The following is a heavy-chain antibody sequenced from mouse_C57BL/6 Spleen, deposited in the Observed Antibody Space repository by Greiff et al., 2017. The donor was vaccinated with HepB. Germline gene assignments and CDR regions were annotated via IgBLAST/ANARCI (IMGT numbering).Heavy chain of an antibody. CDR1: GFTFSSYA. Sequence: EVKLMESGGGLVQPGGSLSLSCAASGFTFSSYAMSWVRQTPEKRLEWVATISDGGSYTYYPDNVKGRFTISRDNAKNNLYLQMSHLKSEDTAMYYCARPLGRGYFDYWGQGTTLTVSS. V-gene: IGHV5-4*03. J-gene: IGHJ2*01. CDR3: ARPLGRGYFDY. CDR2: ISDGGSYT. D-gene: IGHD4-1*01.